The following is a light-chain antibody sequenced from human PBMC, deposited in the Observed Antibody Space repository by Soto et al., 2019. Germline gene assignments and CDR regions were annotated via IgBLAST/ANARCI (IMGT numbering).Light chain of an antibody. CDR3: TSYTKTTLVV. J-gene: IGLJ3*02. CDR1: SADIGVFNF. V-gene: IGLV2-14*03. CDR2: DVI. Sequence: QSALTQPASVSGSPGQSITISCAGTSADIGVFNFVSWYQQHPGKAPRLLIYDVINRPAGVSNRFSGSKSGNSASLTISGLQAEDEADYYCTSYTKTTLVVFGGGTKVTFL.